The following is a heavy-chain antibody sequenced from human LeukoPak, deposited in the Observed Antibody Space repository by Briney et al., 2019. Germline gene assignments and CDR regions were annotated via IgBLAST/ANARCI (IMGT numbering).Heavy chain of an antibody. J-gene: IGHJ6*03. D-gene: IGHD2-2*01. CDR2: IRYDGSNK. CDR1: GFTFSNYG. CDR3: AKDSGVVVVPAQDYYYMDV. Sequence: GGSLRLSCAASGFTFSNYGMHWVRQVPGKGLEWVAFIRYDGSNKYYADSVKGRFTISRDNSKNTLYLQMNSLRAEDTAVYYCAKDSGVVVVPAQDYYYMDVWGKGTTVTVSS. V-gene: IGHV3-30*02.